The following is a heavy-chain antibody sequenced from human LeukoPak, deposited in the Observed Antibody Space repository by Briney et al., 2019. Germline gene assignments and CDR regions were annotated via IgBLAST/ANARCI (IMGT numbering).Heavy chain of an antibody. J-gene: IGHJ4*02. V-gene: IGHV3-30*02. CDR1: GFTFSSYG. CDR3: AKDHQGGRGYIDY. Sequence: PPGGSLRLSCAASGFTFSSYGMHWVRQAPGKGLEWVAVIWYGGSNKYYADSVKGRFTISRDNSKNTLYLQMNSLRAEDTAMYYCAKDHQGGRGYIDYWGQGTLVTVSS. CDR2: IWYGGSNK. D-gene: IGHD2-15*01.